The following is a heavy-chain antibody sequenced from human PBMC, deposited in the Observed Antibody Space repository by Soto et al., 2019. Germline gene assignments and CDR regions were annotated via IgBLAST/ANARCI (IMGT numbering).Heavy chain of an antibody. CDR1: GFTFSSYA. D-gene: IGHD4-17*01. CDR2: ISGSASRT. V-gene: IGHV3-23*01. CDR3: ARAGGLYGDYPNYYYHGMDV. J-gene: IGHJ6*02. Sequence: EVQLLESGGGLVQPGGSLTLSCAASGFTFSSYAMSWVRQAPGKGLEWVSAISGSASRTYYADSVKGRFTISRDNSKNTLYLQMNSLTAEDTAVYYCARAGGLYGDYPNYYYHGMDVWGQGTTVTVSS.